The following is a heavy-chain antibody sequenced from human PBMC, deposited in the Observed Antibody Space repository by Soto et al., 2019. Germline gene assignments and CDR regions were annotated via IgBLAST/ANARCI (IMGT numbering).Heavy chain of an antibody. D-gene: IGHD6-13*01. Sequence: QVQLAQSGAEVKKLGASVKVSCKASGYTFTRSGITWVRQATGQGHEWLGRISTYNGNTKYAQKRQGRVTMTADTSTTTAYMEPRSLTADDTAGYYCAGAPGYSTDRGAFDIWGQGTVVTFSS. CDR2: ISTYNGNT. CDR1: GYTFTRSG. CDR3: AGAPGYSTDRGAFDI. V-gene: IGHV1-18*01. J-gene: IGHJ3*02.